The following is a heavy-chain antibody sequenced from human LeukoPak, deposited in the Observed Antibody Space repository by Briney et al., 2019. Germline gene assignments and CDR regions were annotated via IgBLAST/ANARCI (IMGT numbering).Heavy chain of an antibody. CDR3: ARMEMVRGVISNFDY. J-gene: IGHJ4*02. Sequence: PSETLSLTCTVSGGSISSYYWSWIRQPPGKGLEWIGYIYYSGSTNYNPSLKSRVTISVGTSKNQFSLKLSSVTAADTAVYYCARMEMVRGVISNFDYWGQGTLVTVSS. D-gene: IGHD3-10*01. CDR2: IYYSGST. CDR1: GGSISSYY. V-gene: IGHV4-59*01.